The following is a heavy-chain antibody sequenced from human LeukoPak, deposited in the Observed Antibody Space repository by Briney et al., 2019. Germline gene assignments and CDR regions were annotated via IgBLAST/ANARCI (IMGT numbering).Heavy chain of an antibody. Sequence: SQTLSLTCTVSGGSISSGDYYWSWIRQPPGKGLEWIGYIYYSGSTYYNPSLKSRVTISVDTSKNQFSLKLSSVTAADTAVYYCARDNVLLWFGEYYYYYGMDVWGQGTTVTVSS. J-gene: IGHJ6*02. CDR3: ARDNVLLWFGEYYYYYGMDV. CDR2: IYYSGST. CDR1: GGSISSGDYY. D-gene: IGHD3-10*01. V-gene: IGHV4-30-4*01.